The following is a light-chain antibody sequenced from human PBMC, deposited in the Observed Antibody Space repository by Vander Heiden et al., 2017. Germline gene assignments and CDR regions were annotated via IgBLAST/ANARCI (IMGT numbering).Light chain of an antibody. V-gene: IGLV8-61*01. CDR2: STN. J-gene: IGLJ3*02. Sequence: QTVVTQEPSFSVSPGGKVTLTGGLSSGSVSTSYYPSWYQQTPGQAPRKLIYSTNTRSSGVPDRFSGSILGNKAALTITGAQADDESDYYCVLYMGSGIWVFGGGTKLTVL. CDR3: VLYMGSGIWV. CDR1: SGSVSTSYY.